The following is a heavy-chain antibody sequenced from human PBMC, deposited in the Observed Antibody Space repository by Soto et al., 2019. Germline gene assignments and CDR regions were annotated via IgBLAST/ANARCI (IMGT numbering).Heavy chain of an antibody. CDR3: ARENYDKFNWFDP. CDR1: GFTVSSNY. V-gene: IGHV3-53*01. J-gene: IGHJ5*02. CDR2: IYSGGST. Sequence: PGGSLRLSCAASGFTVSSNYMSWVRQAPGKGLEWVSVIYSGGSTYYADSVKGRFTISRDNSKNTLYLQMNSLRAEDTAVYYCARENYDKFNWFDPWGQGTLVTVSS. D-gene: IGHD3-22*01.